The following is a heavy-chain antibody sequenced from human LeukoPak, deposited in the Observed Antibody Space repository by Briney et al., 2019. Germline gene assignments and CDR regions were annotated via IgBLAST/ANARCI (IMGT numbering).Heavy chain of an antibody. D-gene: IGHD3-16*01. CDR2: ISPDATNS. Sequence: AGGSLRLSCAASGFTFSVYYMFWVRQAPGKELVWVSSISPDATNSKYADFVEGRFTISRDNAKNTLYLQLNSLRVEDATVYYCATGCRSAYSWDSWGQGTLVTVSS. J-gene: IGHJ4*02. V-gene: IGHV3-74*03. CDR1: GFTFSVYY. CDR3: ATGCRSAYSWDS.